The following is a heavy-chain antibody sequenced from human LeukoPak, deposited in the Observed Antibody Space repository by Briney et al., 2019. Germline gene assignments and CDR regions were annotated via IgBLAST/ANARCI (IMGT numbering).Heavy chain of an antibody. CDR3: ARDKASSGWYYFDS. Sequence: PGGSLRLSCAASGFTLSSYCMNWVRQAPGKGLEWVSYISSSSNTIYYADSVKGRFTISRGNAKNSLYLQMNSLRAEDTAVYYCARDKASSGWYYFDSWGQGTLVTVSS. D-gene: IGHD6-19*01. CDR2: ISSSSNTI. V-gene: IGHV3-48*01. J-gene: IGHJ4*02. CDR1: GFTLSSYC.